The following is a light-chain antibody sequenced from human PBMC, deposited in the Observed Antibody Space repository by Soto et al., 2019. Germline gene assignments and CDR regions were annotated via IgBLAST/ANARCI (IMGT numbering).Light chain of an antibody. CDR2: QTS. CDR3: HQRQSWPRT. Sequence: EIVLTQSPATLSSFPGDRVTLSCRASQYINTRLAWYQHRPGQAPRLLIYQTSIRAAGIPARFSASGYGTDFNLTISDVQTEDFALYYCHQRQSWPRTFGQGTKVDIK. V-gene: IGKV3-11*01. CDR1: QYINTR. J-gene: IGKJ1*01.